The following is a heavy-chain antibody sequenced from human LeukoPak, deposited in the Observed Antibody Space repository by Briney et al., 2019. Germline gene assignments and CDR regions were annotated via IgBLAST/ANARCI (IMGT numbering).Heavy chain of an antibody. V-gene: IGHV1-2*06. CDR2: INPNSGGT. CDR3: ARDWGGAIDY. D-gene: IGHD3-16*01. CDR1: GYTFTGYY. Sequence: ASVKVSCKASGYTFTGYYMHWVRQAPGQGLGWMGRINPNSGGTNYAQKFQGRVTMTRSPSISPAYMELSRLRSDDTAVYYCARDWGGAIDYWGQGTLVTVSS. J-gene: IGHJ4*02.